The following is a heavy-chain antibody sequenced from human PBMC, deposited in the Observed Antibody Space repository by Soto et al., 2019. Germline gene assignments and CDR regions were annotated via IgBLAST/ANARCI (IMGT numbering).Heavy chain of an antibody. V-gene: IGHV4-31*03. CDR3: ARAIAAAVLFDP. CDR1: GGSISSGGYY. D-gene: IGHD6-13*01. CDR2: IYYSGST. Sequence: SATLSLTCTVSGGSISSGGYYWSWIRQHPGKGLEWIGYIYYSGSTYYNPSLKSRVTISVDTSKNQFSLKLSSVTAADTAVYYCARAIAAAVLFDPWGQGTLVTVSS. J-gene: IGHJ5*02.